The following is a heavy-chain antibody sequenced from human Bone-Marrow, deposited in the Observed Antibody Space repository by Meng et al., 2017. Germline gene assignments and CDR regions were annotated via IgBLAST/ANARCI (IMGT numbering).Heavy chain of an antibody. V-gene: IGHV3-30*01. Sequence: GESLKISCAASGFTFSSYAMHWVRQAPGKGLEWVAVISYDGSNKYYADSVKGRFTISRDNSKNTLYLQMNSLRAEDTAVYYCARVNGDFSFRAFDIWDQGTMVTVSS. CDR1: GFTFSSYA. CDR3: ARVNGDFSFRAFDI. J-gene: IGHJ3*02. CDR2: ISYDGSNK. D-gene: IGHD4-17*01.